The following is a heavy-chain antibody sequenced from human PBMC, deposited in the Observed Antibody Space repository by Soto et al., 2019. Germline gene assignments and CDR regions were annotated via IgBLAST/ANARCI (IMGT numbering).Heavy chain of an antibody. CDR1: GDSVSSNSVA. D-gene: IGHD6-13*01. V-gene: IGHV6-1*01. CDR2: TYYRSKWYN. Sequence: SRTLSLTCAISGDSVSSNSVAWNWIRQSPSRGLEWLGRTYYRSKWYNDYAVSVKSRITINPDTSKNQFSLQLNSVTPEDTAVYYCARDRIAGAGIPLDYWGQGTLVTVSS. CDR3: ARDRIAGAGIPLDY. J-gene: IGHJ4*02.